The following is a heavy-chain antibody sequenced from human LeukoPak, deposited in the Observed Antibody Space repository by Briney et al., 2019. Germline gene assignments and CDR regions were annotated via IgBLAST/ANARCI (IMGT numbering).Heavy chain of an antibody. V-gene: IGHV3-30*04. D-gene: IGHD3-10*01. CDR3: ARSRFGAPYYFDY. CDR1: GFTFSNYA. Sequence: GGSLRLSCAASGFTFSNYAMHWVRQAPGKGLEWVAVISYDGRNKYYADSVKGRFTISRDNSKNTLYLQMNSLRAEDTAVYYCARSRFGAPYYFDYWGQGTLVTVSS. CDR2: ISYDGRNK. J-gene: IGHJ4*02.